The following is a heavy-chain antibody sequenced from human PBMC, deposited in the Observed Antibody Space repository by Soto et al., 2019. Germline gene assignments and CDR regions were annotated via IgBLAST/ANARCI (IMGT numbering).Heavy chain of an antibody. J-gene: IGHJ4*02. V-gene: IGHV3-9*01. CDR3: AKDLSYGDYPAPFDY. CDR2: ISWNSGSI. D-gene: IGHD4-17*01. CDR1: GFTFDDYA. Sequence: EVQLVESGGGLVQPGRSLRLSCAASGFTFDDYAMHWVRQAPGKGLEWVSGISWNSGSIGYADAVKGRFTISRDNAKNSLYLQMNSLRAEDTALYCCAKDLSYGDYPAPFDYWGQGTLVTVSS.